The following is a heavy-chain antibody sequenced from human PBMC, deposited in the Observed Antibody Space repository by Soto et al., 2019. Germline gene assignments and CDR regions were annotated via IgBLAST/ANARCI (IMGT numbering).Heavy chain of an antibody. CDR3: ARASSNYIRRYNGFDP. J-gene: IGHJ5*02. Sequence: PSETLSLTCTVSGGSINSYYWNWIRQPPGKGLEWIAYIYYSGSTNYNPSVKSRVTMSVDTSKNQFSLKLSSVTAADTAVYYCARASSNYIRRYNGFDPWGQGTLVTVSS. CDR2: IYYSGST. CDR1: GGSINSYY. D-gene: IGHD4-4*01. V-gene: IGHV4-59*01.